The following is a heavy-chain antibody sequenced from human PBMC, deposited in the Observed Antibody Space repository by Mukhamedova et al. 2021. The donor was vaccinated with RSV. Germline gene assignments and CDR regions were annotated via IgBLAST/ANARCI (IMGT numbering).Heavy chain of an antibody. D-gene: IGHD7-27*01. V-gene: IGHV4-59*08. J-gene: IGHJ4*01. Sequence: YYSGSTNYNPSLKSRVTISVDTSKNQFSLKLSSVTAADTAVYYCVRHDRAGEVDYWGQGTLVTVSS. CDR2: YYSGST. CDR3: VRHDRAGEVDY.